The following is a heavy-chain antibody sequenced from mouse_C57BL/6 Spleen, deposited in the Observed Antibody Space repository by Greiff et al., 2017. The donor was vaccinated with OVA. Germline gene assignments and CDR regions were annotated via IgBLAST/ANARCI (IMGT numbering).Heavy chain of an antibody. V-gene: IGHV5-17*01. D-gene: IGHD2-12*01. J-gene: IGHJ4*01. Sequence: EVKVVESGGGLVKPGGSLKLSCAASGFTFSDYGMHWVRQAPEKGLEWVAYISSGSSTIYYADTVKGRFTISRDNAKNTLFLQMTSLRSEDTAMYYCAMKDSHYAMDYWGQGTSVTVSS. CDR3: AMKDSHYAMDY. CDR1: GFTFSDYG. CDR2: ISSGSSTI.